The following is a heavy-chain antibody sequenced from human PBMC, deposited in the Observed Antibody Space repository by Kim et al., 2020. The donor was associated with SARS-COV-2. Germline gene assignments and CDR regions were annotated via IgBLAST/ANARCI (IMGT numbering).Heavy chain of an antibody. V-gene: IGHV3-30*07. J-gene: IGHJ4*02. CDR3: AREGITMIVVVNPLDY. D-gene: IGHD3-22*01. Sequence: SVKGRLAISRDNSKNTLYLQMNGLRAEDKAVYYCAREGITMIVVVNPLDYWGQGTLVTVSS.